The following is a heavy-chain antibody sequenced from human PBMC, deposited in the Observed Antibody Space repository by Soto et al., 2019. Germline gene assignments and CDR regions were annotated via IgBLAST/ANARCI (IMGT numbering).Heavy chain of an antibody. J-gene: IGHJ5*02. CDR1: GGSFSGYY. D-gene: IGHD6-13*01. CDR3: VRGGRQQLVPLYNWFDP. CDR2: INHSGST. V-gene: IGHV4-34*01. Sequence: QVQLQQWGAGLLKPSETLSLTCAVYGGSFSGYYWSWIRQPPGKGLEWIGEINHSGSTNYNPSLKSRVTISVDTSKNQFSLKLSSVTAADTAVYYCVRGGRQQLVPLYNWFDPWGQGTLVTVSS.